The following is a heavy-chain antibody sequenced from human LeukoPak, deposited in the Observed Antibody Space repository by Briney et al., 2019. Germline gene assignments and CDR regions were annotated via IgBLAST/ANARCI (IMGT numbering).Heavy chain of an antibody. D-gene: IGHD3-3*01. Sequence: ASVNVSCKASGYTFTGYYMHWVRQAPGQGLEWMGWINPNSGGTNYAQKFQGRVTMTRDTSISTAYMELSRLRSDDTAVYYCARDPITIFGVVILPNNWFDPWGQGTLVTVSS. CDR2: INPNSGGT. CDR1: GYTFTGYY. CDR3: ARDPITIFGVVILPNNWFDP. J-gene: IGHJ5*02. V-gene: IGHV1-2*02.